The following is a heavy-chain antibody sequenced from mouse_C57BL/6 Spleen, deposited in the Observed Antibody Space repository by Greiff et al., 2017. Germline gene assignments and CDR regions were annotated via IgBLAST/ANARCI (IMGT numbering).Heavy chain of an antibody. CDR1: GYTFTDYN. Sequence: VQLQQSGPELVKPGASVKMSCKASGYTFTDYNMHWVKQSHGKSLEWIGKINPNNGGTSYNQKFKGKATMTGNKSSITASMPLSSLTSEDSAVYYCARGDSTYPYYFDYWGQGTTLTVSS. CDR3: ARGDSTYPYYFDY. CDR2: INPNNGGT. D-gene: IGHD5-1*01. V-gene: IGHV1-22*01. J-gene: IGHJ2*01.